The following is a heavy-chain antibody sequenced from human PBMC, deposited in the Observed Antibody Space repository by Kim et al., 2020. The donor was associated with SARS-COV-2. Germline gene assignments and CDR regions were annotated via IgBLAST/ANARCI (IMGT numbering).Heavy chain of an antibody. CDR3: ARENGIAAAIFFDY. CDR1: GYTFTGYY. J-gene: IGHJ4*02. V-gene: IGHV1-2*02. CDR2: INPNSGGT. D-gene: IGHD6-13*01. Sequence: ASVKVSCKASGYTFTGYYMHWVRQAPGQGLEWMGWINPNSGGTNYAQKFQGRVTMTRDTSISTAYMELSRLRSDDTAVYYCARENGIAAAIFFDYWGQGTLVTVSS.